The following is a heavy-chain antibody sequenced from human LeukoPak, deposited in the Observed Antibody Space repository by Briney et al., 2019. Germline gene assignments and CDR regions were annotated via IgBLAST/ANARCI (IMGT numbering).Heavy chain of an antibody. D-gene: IGHD4-17*01. CDR1: GGSIRSYY. CDR3: ARTGSTVTMLYPFDH. CDR2: IYYSGST. V-gene: IGHV4-59*01. J-gene: IGHJ4*02. Sequence: SETLSLTCTVSGGSIRSYYWSWIRQPPGKGLEWIEYIYYSGSTNYNPSLKSRVSISVDTSKNQFSLKLSSVTAADTAVYYCARTGSTVTMLYPFDHWGQGTLVTVSS.